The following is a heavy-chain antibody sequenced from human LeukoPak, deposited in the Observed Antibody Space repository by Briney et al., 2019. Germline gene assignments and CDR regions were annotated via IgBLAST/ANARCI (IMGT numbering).Heavy chain of an antibody. CDR3: ARDPRQLPHVHYYYYMDV. CDR2: IIPIFGTA. D-gene: IGHD2-2*01. Sequence: GASVKVSCKASGGTFSSYAISWVRQAPGQGLEWMGGIIPIFGTANYAQKFQGRVTITADESTSTAYMELSSLRSEDTAVYYFARDPRQLPHVHYYYYMDVWGKGTTVTVSS. CDR1: GGTFSSYA. V-gene: IGHV1-69*13. J-gene: IGHJ6*03.